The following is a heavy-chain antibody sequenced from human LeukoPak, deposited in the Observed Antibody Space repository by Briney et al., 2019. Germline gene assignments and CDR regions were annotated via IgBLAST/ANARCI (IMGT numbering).Heavy chain of an antibody. CDR3: ATSGTYYALDDY. J-gene: IGHJ4*02. D-gene: IGHD1-26*01. CDR2: TNHRGST. Sequence: SETLSLTCAVYGGSFSDYYWSWIRQSPGMGLEWIGETNHRGSTNYNPSHKSRVTISVDTSKNHFSLKLRYVTAADTAIYYCATSGTYYALDDYWGQGTLVTVSS. V-gene: IGHV4-34*01. CDR1: GGSFSDYY.